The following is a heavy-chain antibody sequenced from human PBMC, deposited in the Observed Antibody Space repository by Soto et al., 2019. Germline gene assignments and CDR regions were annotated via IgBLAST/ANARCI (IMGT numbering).Heavy chain of an antibody. CDR1: GYTFTSYG. D-gene: IGHD6-19*01. CDR3: ARDLAVGLVDY. Sequence: QVQLVQSGAEVKKPGASVKVSCKASGYTFTSYGISWVRQAPGQGLEWMGWISAYNGNTKSEQKLQGRVTMTTDTSTMTANMELTGLGSDYTAVYYRARDLAVGLVDYWGQGTLVTVSS. CDR2: ISAYNGNT. V-gene: IGHV1-18*01. J-gene: IGHJ4*02.